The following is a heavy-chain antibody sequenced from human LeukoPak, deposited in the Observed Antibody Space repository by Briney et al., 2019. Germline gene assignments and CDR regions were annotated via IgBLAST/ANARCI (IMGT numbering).Heavy chain of an antibody. CDR2: IYTSGST. CDR3: ARDQARWSLRAFDI. V-gene: IGHV4-4*07. Sequence: PSETLSLTCTVSGGSISSYYWSWIRQPAGKGLEWIGRIYTSGSTNYNPSLKSRVTMSVDTSKNQFSLKLSSVTAADTAVYYCARDQARWSLRAFDIWGQGTMVTVSS. CDR1: GGSISSYY. J-gene: IGHJ3*02.